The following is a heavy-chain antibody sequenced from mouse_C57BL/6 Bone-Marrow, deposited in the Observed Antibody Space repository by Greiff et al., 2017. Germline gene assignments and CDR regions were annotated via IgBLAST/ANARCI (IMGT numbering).Heavy chain of an antibody. Sequence: VQLQQSGAELVMPGASVKLSCTASGYTFTSYWMHWVKQRPGQGLEWIGEIDPSDSYTNYNQKFKGKSTLTVDKSSSTAYMQLSSLTSEDSAVYYCARWTAQATIWYFDVWGTGTTVTVSS. J-gene: IGHJ1*03. CDR3: ARWTAQATIWYFDV. CDR2: IDPSDSYT. V-gene: IGHV1-69*01. CDR1: GYTFTSYW. D-gene: IGHD3-2*02.